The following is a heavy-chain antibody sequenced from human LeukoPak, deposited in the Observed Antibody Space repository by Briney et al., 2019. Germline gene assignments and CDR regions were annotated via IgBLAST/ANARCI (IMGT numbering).Heavy chain of an antibody. J-gene: IGHJ4*02. CDR2: INPNSGGT. CDR1: GYTFTDYY. CDR3: ARGIRYSSFWYYFDS. V-gene: IGHV1-2*02. Sequence: ASVKVSCKASGYTFTDYYIHWVRQVPGQGFVWMGWINPNSGGTNYAQEFQGRVTMTRGTPITTAYMDLSRLRSDDTAVYHCARGIRYSSFWYYFDSWGQGSLVTVSS. D-gene: IGHD2-15*01.